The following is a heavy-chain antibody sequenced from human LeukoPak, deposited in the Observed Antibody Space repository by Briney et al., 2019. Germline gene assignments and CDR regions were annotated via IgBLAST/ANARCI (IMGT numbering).Heavy chain of an antibody. CDR2: INHSGST. J-gene: IGHJ4*02. V-gene: IGHV4-34*01. CDR3: ARGTKVLLWFGELLFDY. Sequence: SETPSLTCAVYGGSFSGYYWSWIRQPPGKGLEWIGEINHSGSTNYNPSLKSRVTISVDTSKNQFSLKLSSVTAADTAVYYCARGTKVLLWFGELLFDYWGQGTLVTVSS. D-gene: IGHD3-10*01. CDR1: GGSFSGYY.